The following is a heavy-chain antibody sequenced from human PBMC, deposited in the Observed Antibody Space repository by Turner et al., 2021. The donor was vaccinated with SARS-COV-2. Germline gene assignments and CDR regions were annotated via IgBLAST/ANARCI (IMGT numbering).Heavy chain of an antibody. Sequence: QVQLVQSGAEVKTPGASVKVSCKISGSTLTELSMYWVRQAPGKGLEWMGGFDPEDGETIYAQNFQGRVTMTEDTSTDTAYMELSSLRSEDTAVYFCATGYQRRVNWFDPWGQGTLVTVSS. D-gene: IGHD6-25*01. J-gene: IGHJ5*02. CDR1: GSTLTELS. CDR3: ATGYQRRVNWFDP. CDR2: FDPEDGET. V-gene: IGHV1-24*01.